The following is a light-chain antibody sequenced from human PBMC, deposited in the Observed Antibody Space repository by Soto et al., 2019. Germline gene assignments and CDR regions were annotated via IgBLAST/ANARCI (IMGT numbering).Light chain of an antibody. V-gene: IGKV3-20*01. CDR3: QHYGASPKYT. J-gene: IGKJ2*01. CDR1: QTVSRS. CDR2: GAS. Sequence: EVVLTQSPATLSVSPGERATLSCRASQTVSRSLAWYQQKPGQAPRLLIYGASTRATGIPGRFSGSGSGTDFTLTISRLEPEDFAVYYCQHYGASPKYTFGQGTKLEIK.